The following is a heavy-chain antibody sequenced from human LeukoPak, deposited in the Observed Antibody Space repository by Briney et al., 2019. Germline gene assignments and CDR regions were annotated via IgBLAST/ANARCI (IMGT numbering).Heavy chain of an antibody. CDR2: IYPGDSDT. V-gene: IGHV5-51*01. CDR3: ARTFYFGSGIFYFAY. J-gene: IGHJ4*02. CDR1: GYSFTSYW. Sequence: GESLKISCKGSGYSFTSYWIGWVRQMPGKGLEWMGIIYPGDSDTRYSPSFQGQVTISADKSISTAYLQWSSLKASDTAMYYCARTFYFGSGIFYFAYWGQGTLVTVSS. D-gene: IGHD3-10*01.